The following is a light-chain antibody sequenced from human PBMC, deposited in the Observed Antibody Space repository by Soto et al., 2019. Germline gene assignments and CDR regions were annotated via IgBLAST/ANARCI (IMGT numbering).Light chain of an antibody. J-gene: IGLJ3*02. CDR2: EVS. CDR3: CSYAGSNHWV. V-gene: IGLV2-8*01. CDR1: SSDVGGYNY. Sequence: QSALTQPPSASGSPGQSVTISCTGTSSDVGGYNYVSWYQQHPGKAPKLMIYEVSKRPSGVPDRFPGSKSGNTAALTVSGLEAEDEADYYRCSYAGSNHWVFGGGTKLTVL.